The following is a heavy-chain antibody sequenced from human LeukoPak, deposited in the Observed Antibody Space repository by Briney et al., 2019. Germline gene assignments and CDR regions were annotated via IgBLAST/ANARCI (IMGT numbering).Heavy chain of an antibody. D-gene: IGHD6-13*01. CDR1: GFTFSDYA. Sequence: GGSLRLSCAASGFTFSDYAMTWVRQAPGKGLEYVSAITGNGVGTYYADSVKGRFTISRDNSKNTLYLQMSSLRTEDTAVYYCAKDSYSSSWYYFDYWGQGTLVTVSS. V-gene: IGHV3-64D*06. CDR3: AKDSYSSSWYYFDY. CDR2: ITGNGVGT. J-gene: IGHJ4*02.